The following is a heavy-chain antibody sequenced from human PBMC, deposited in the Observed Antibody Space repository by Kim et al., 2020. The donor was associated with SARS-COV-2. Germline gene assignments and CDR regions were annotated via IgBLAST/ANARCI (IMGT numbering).Heavy chain of an antibody. V-gene: IGHV4-34*01. J-gene: IGHJ4*02. Sequence: YTPSLKSRVRLSVDTAQDQFALKLGSVTAADTAVYYCARGVGWLRLLSWGQGTLVTVSS. D-gene: IGHD5-12*01. CDR3: ARGVGWLRLLS.